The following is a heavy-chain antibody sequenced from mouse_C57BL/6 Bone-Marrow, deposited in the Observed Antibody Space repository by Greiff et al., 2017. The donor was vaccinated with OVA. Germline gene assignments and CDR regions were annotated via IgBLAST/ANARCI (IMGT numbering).Heavy chain of an antibody. D-gene: IGHD1-1*01. J-gene: IGHJ2*01. CDR1: GFTFTNYY. Sequence: DAGGFTFTNYYMSWVRQPPGKALEWLAFIRNKPNGSTTEYSASVKGRFTISRDNSQSILYLQMNALRAEDSATYYCARYKGRVAVDYFDYWGQGTALTVSS. CDR3: ARYKGRVAVDYFDY. CDR2: IRNKPNGSTT. V-gene: IGHV7-3*01.